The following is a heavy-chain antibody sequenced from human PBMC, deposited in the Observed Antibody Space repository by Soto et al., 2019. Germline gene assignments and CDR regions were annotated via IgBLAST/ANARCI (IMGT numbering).Heavy chain of an antibody. D-gene: IGHD3-3*01. J-gene: IGHJ6*02. CDR1: GGSVSSGSYY. CDR3: AKELWSGSMDV. V-gene: IGHV4-61*01. CDR2: VYYSGST. Sequence: PSETLSLTCTVSGGSVSSGSYYWSWIRQPPGKGLEWIGYVYYSGSTSYNPSLKSGVTISVDTSKNQFSLKLSSVTAADTAVYYCAKELWSGSMDVWGQGTTVTVSS.